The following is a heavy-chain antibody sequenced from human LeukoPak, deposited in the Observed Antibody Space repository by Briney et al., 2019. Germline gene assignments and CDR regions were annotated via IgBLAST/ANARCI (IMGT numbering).Heavy chain of an antibody. J-gene: IGHJ4*02. V-gene: IGHV1-69*13. CDR3: ARLIAAANWNDWDY. Sequence: SVKVSCKASGGTFSSYAISWVRQAPGQGLEWMGGIIPIFGTANYAQKFQGRVTITADESTSTAYMELSSLRSEDTAVYYCARLIAAANWNDWDYWGQGTLVTVSS. D-gene: IGHD1-1*01. CDR1: GGTFSSYA. CDR2: IIPIFGTA.